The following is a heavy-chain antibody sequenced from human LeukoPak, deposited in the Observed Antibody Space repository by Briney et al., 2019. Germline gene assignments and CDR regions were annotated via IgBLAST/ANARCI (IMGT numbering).Heavy chain of an antibody. D-gene: IGHD3-3*01. CDR2: IYYSGST. J-gene: IGHJ4*02. V-gene: IGHV4-59*01. Sequence: SETLSLTCTVSGGSIRRYYWSWIRQPPAKGLEWMGYIYYSGSTNYNPSLKSRVTISVDTSKNHFSLKLSSVTAADTAVYYCARAGQGDLWSGLRYFDYWGQGTLVTVSS. CDR1: GGSIRRYY. CDR3: ARAGQGDLWSGLRYFDY.